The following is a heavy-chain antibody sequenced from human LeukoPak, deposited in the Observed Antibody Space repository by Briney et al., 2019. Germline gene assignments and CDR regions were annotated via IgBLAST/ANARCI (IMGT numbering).Heavy chain of an antibody. J-gene: IGHJ4*02. CDR1: GYTFTSYD. D-gene: IGHD3-22*01. CDR2: IIPIFGTA. Sequence: SVKVSCKASGYTFTSYDINWVRQATGQGLEWMGWIIPIFGTANYAQKFQGRVTITADESTSTAYMELSSLRSEDTAVYYCARGSYYYDSSGFLCDYWGQGTLVTVSS. CDR3: ARGSYYYDSSGFLCDY. V-gene: IGHV1-69*13.